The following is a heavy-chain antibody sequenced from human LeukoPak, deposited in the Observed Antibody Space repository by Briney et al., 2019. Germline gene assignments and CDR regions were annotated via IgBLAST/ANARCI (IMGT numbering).Heavy chain of an antibody. CDR3: ARASITMIGVAPDY. Sequence: GGSLRLSCAASGFTFSSYSMNWVRQAPGKGLEWVSSISSSSSYIYYADSVKGRLTISRDNAKNSLSLQMNSLRAEDTAVYYCARASITMIGVAPDYWGQGTLVTVSS. D-gene: IGHD3-22*01. CDR1: GFTFSSYS. CDR2: ISSSSSYI. V-gene: IGHV3-21*01. J-gene: IGHJ4*02.